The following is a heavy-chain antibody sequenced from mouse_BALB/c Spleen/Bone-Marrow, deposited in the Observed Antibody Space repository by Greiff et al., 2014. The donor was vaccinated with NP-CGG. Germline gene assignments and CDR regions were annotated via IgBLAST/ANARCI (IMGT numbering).Heavy chain of an antibody. CDR3: ARAAYDPYAMDY. V-gene: IGHV1S81*02. CDR1: GYTFTSYY. D-gene: IGHD2-3*01. CDR2: INPNNDGT. J-gene: IGHJ4*01. Sequence: QVQLQQSGAELVEPGASVKLSCKASGYTFTSYYMYWVKQRPGQGLEWIGEINPNNDGTNFNEKFKSKATLTVDKSSSTAYMQLSSLTSEDSAVYYCARAAYDPYAMDYWGQGTSVPVSS.